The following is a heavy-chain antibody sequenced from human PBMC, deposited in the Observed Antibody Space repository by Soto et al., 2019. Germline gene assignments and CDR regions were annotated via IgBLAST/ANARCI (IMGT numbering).Heavy chain of an antibody. V-gene: IGHV3-15*01. CDR1: GFTLSNAW. CDR3: TTDTRRISVFGVPWDS. Sequence: EVQLEESGGGPVEPGGSLRLSCAASGFTLSNAWMNWVRHTPGRGLEWVGRIKSRSDGGTPDYGAPVKGRFTISRDDSLNTVHLQMNSLTAEDTGVYYCTTDTRRISVFGVPWDSWGQGTLVTVSS. D-gene: IGHD3-3*01. J-gene: IGHJ4*02. CDR2: IKSRSDGGTP.